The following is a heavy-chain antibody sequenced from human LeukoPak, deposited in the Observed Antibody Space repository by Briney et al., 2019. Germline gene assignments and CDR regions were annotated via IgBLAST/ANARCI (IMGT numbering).Heavy chain of an antibody. D-gene: IGHD3-10*01. CDR2: INPSGGSP. CDR1: GYTFTSYY. CDR3: ARGLGSESYYGS. J-gene: IGHJ5*02. V-gene: IGHV1-46*01. Sequence: ASVKVSCKASGYTFTSYYIHWVRQAPGQGLEWVGIINPSGGSPTYAQKFQGRLTMTRDTSMSTVYMELSSLRSEDTAVYYCARGLGSESYYGSWGQGTLVTVSS.